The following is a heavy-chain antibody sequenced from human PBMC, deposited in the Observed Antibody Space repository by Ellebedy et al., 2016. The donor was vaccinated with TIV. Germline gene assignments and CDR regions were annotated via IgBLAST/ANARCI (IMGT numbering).Heavy chain of an antibody. D-gene: IGHD6-13*01. CDR2: IYHSGST. J-gene: IGHJ4*02. V-gene: IGHV4-4*02. CDR1: GGSISSSNW. Sequence: SETLSLTXAVSGGSISSSNWWSWVRPSPGKGLEWIGEIYHSGSTNYNPSLKSRVTMSVDKSKNQFSLRLSSVTAADTAVYYCALSRAYSSSFFDYWGQGTLVTVSS. CDR3: ALSRAYSSSFFDY.